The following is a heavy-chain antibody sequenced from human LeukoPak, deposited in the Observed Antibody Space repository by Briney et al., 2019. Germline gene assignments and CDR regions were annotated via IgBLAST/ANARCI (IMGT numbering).Heavy chain of an antibody. D-gene: IGHD6-19*01. J-gene: IGHJ4*02. V-gene: IGHV4-34*01. CDR3: ARGGRIAVAGTILFDY. CDR2: INPSGST. Sequence: KSSETLSLTCAVYGGSFSGYYWSWIRQPPGKGLEWIGEINPSGSTNYNPSLKSRVTISVDTSKNQFSLKLSSVTAADTAVYYCARGGRIAVAGTILFDYWGQGTLVTVSS. CDR1: GGSFSGYY.